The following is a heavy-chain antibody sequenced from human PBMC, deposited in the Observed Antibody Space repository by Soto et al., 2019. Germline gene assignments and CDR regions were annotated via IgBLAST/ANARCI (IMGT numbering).Heavy chain of an antibody. J-gene: IGHJ5*02. V-gene: IGHV4-34*01. CDR1: GGSFSGYY. CDR3: ARTGRYFDWLFPSNWFDP. D-gene: IGHD3-9*01. CDR2: INHSGST. Sequence: QVQLQQWGAGLLKPSETLSLTCAVYGGSFSGYYWSWIRQPPGKGLEGIGEINHSGSTNYNPSLKSRVTISVDTSKNQFSLKLSSVTAADTAVYYCARTGRYFDWLFPSNWFDPWGQGTLVTVSS.